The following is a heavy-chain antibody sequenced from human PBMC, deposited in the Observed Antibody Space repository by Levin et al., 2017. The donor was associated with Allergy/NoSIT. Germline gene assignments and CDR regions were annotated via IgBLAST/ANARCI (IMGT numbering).Heavy chain of an antibody. V-gene: IGHV3-33*01. CDR3: ARDYAITSLENYFDY. CDR2: IWYDGSNK. J-gene: IGHJ4*02. CDR1: GFTFSSYG. D-gene: IGHD1-1*01. Sequence: GGSLRLSCAASGFTFSSYGMHWVRQAPGKGLEWVAVIWYDGSNKYYADSVKGRFTISRDNSKNTLYLQMNSLRAEDTAVYYCARDYAITSLENYFDYWGQGTLVTVSS.